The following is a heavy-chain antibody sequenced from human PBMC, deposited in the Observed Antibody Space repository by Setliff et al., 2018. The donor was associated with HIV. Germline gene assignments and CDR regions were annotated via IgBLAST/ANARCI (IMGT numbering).Heavy chain of an antibody. CDR2: IYYTGST. CDR1: GGSISSGDYY. D-gene: IGHD2-2*01. J-gene: IGHJ3*02. Sequence: PSETLSLTCTFSGGSISSGDYYWSWIRQHPRKGLEWIGYIYYTGSTYYNPSLKSRVTISVDTSKNQFSLKLSSVTAADTAVYYCARTYCSRTGCYWFAFDIWGQGTMVTVSS. CDR3: ARTYCSRTGCYWFAFDI. V-gene: IGHV4-31*03.